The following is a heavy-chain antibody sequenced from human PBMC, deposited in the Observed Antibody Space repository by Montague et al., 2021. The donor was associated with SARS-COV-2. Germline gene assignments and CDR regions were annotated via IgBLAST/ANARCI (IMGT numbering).Heavy chain of an antibody. CDR2: IYSSGNT. J-gene: IGHJ6*02. D-gene: IGHD3-10*01. V-gene: IGHV4-4*07. CDR1: GGSNCDYY. CDR3: ARDRPRSDYDDSGTYTWGGDGMDV. Sequence: SETLSLTCTGPGGSNCDYYWSCIRLTAGKQLKWIGGIYSSGNTNYNPSLKSRVTMSVDTSKNQFSLKLSSVTAADTAVYYCARDRPRSDYDDSGTYTWGGDGMDVWGQGTTVTVSS.